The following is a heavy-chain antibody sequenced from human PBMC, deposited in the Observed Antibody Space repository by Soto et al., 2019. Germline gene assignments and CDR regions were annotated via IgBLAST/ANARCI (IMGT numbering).Heavy chain of an antibody. Sequence: SETLSLTCTVSGGSIISSSYYLFCIRQPPWRGLEWIGGIYYSGSTYYNPSLKSRVTISVDTSKNQFSLKLSSVTAADTAVYYCAPSGCSSTSCWRGWFDPWGQGTLVTVSS. V-gene: IGHV4-39*01. CDR1: GGSIISSSYY. CDR2: IYYSGST. J-gene: IGHJ5*02. D-gene: IGHD2-2*01. CDR3: APSGCSSTSCWRGWFDP.